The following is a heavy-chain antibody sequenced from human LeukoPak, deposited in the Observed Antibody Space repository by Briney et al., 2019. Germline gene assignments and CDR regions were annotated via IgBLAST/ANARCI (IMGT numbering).Heavy chain of an antibody. D-gene: IGHD3-10*02. CDR2: IYYSGST. CDR3: ARDTVGDYYDRWFDP. CDR1: GGSISSGGYY. J-gene: IGHJ5*02. Sequence: SETLSLTCTVSGGSISSGGYYWSWIRQHPGKGLEWIGYIYYSGSTYYYPSLKSRVTISVDTSKNQFSLKLSSVTAADTAVYYCARDTVGDYYDRWFDPWGQGTLVTVSS. V-gene: IGHV4-31*03.